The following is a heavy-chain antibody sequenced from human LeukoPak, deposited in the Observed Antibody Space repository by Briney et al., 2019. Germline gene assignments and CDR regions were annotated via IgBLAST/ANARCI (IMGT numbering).Heavy chain of an antibody. CDR2: IYYSRST. D-gene: IGHD6-13*01. J-gene: IGHJ4*01. CDR1: GGSISSSSYY. Sequence: PSETLSLTCTVSGGSISSSSYYWGWIRQPPGKGLEWIGNIYYSRSTYYNPSLKSRVTISVDRSKNQFSLKLSSVTAADTAVYYCARGQQQAFDYWGQEPWSPSPQ. CDR3: ARGQQQAFDY. V-gene: IGHV4-39*07.